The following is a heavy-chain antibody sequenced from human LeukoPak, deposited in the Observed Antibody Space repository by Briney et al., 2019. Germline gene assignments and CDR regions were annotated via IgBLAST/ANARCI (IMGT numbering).Heavy chain of an antibody. CDR2: LSGGGDSR. Sequence: GGSLRLSCAASGFAFSNYAMSWVRQAPGKGLEWVSSLSGGGDSRYYADSVMGRFTISRDNSKNTLYLQMNSLRAEDTAVYYCAKAVRSMVTGGGYFDSWGQGTLVTVS. D-gene: IGHD3-10*01. CDR1: GFAFSNYA. J-gene: IGHJ4*02. CDR3: AKAVRSMVTGGGYFDS. V-gene: IGHV3-23*01.